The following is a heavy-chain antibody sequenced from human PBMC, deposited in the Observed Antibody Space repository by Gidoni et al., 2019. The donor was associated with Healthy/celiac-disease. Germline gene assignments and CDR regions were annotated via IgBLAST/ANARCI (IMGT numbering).Heavy chain of an antibody. CDR1: GGSFSGYH. J-gene: IGHJ6*03. CDR3: ARGRTYYYDSSGYYRDYYYYMDV. CDR2: INHSGST. D-gene: IGHD3-22*01. Sequence: QVQLPPWGAGLLKPSETLSLTCAVYGGSFSGYHSIWIRQPPGKGLEWSGEINHSGSTNYNASLKSRVTISGDTSKKQFSLKLSSVTAADTAVYYCARGRTYYYDSSGYYRDYYYYMDVWGKGTTVTVCS. V-gene: IGHV4-34*01.